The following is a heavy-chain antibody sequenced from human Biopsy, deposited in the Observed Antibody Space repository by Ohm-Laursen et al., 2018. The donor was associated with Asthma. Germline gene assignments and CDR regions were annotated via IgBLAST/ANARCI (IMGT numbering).Heavy chain of an antibody. D-gene: IGHD6-19*01. CDR2: IMAVFGTA. CDR1: GGTFSSYA. J-gene: IGHJ6*02. Sequence: GASVKVSCKASGGTFSSYAISWVRQAPGQGLEWMGGIMAVFGTANYAQKFQGRVTITADESTSTAYMELSSLRSEDTAVYYCARSQVGYSSGWSLLLKKFYYSGLDVWGQGTTVTVSS. CDR3: ARSQVGYSSGWSLLLKKFYYSGLDV. V-gene: IGHV1-69*13.